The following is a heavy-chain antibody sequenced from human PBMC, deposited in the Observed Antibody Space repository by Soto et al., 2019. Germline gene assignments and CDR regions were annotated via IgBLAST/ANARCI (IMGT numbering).Heavy chain of an antibody. CDR1: GGSISSSSYY. CDR3: GAWRSYWYFDL. CDR2: IYYSGST. Sequence: QLQLQESGPGLVKPSETLSLTCTVSGGSISSSSYYWGWIRQPPGKGLEWIGSIYYSGSTYYNPSLKARVTISVDPSTNQFSLKLGSVTAADTAVYYCGAWRSYWYFDLWGRGTLVTVSS. D-gene: IGHD3-3*01. V-gene: IGHV4-39*01. J-gene: IGHJ2*01.